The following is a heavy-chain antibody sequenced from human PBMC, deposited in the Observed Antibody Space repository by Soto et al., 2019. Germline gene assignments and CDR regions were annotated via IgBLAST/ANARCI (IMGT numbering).Heavy chain of an antibody. J-gene: IGHJ4*02. D-gene: IGHD6-13*01. CDR2: IWYDGSNK. CDR3: ARDLDVRSWGWYPFFFDH. Sequence: QVQLVESGGGVVQPGRSLRLSCAASGFTFSSYGMHWVRQAPGKGLEWVAVIWYDGSNKYYADSVKGRFTISRDNSKNTLYLQMNSLRAEGTAVYYRARDLDVRSWGWYPFFFDHWGQGTLVTVSS. CDR1: GFTFSSYG. V-gene: IGHV3-33*01.